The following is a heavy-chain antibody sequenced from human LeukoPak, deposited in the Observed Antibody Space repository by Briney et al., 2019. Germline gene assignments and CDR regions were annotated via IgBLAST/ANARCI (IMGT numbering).Heavy chain of an antibody. J-gene: IGHJ4*02. CDR1: GFTFSSYW. CDR2: IASDGSST. CDR3: ARGRPHGNDY. V-gene: IGHV3-74*01. D-gene: IGHD4-23*01. Sequence: GGSLRLSCAASGFTFSSYWMNWVRQAPGKGLVWVSRIASDGSSTTYADSVEGRFSISRDNAKNTLYLQMNSLRVEDTAVYYCARGRPHGNDYWGQGTLVTVSS.